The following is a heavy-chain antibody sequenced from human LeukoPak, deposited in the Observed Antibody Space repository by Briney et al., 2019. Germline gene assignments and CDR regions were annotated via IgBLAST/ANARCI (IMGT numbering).Heavy chain of an antibody. V-gene: IGHV4-39*01. CDR2: IYYSGST. D-gene: IGHD6-13*01. Sequence: SETLSLTCTVPGGSISSSSYYWGWIRQPPGKGLEWIGSIYYSGSTFYNPSLKSRVTVSLDSSKNQFSLRLSSVTAADTAIYYCARLTSRMGSAGIVDYWGQGALVTVSS. CDR3: ARLTSRMGSAGIVDY. J-gene: IGHJ4*02. CDR1: GGSISSSSYY.